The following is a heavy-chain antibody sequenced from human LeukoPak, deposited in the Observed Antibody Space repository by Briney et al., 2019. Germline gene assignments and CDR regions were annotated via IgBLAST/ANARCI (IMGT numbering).Heavy chain of an antibody. CDR2: IYPGDSDT. V-gene: IGHV5-51*01. D-gene: IGHD1-26*01. CDR1: GSRFASHW. CDR3: AIRYSGSYNDY. Sequence: GASLQISCKGSGSRFASHWIGWVRQLPGKGLEWMGIIYPGDSDTRYSPSFQGQVTISADKSINTAYLQWSSLKASDTAMYYCAIRYSGSYNDYWGQGTLVTVSS. J-gene: IGHJ4*02.